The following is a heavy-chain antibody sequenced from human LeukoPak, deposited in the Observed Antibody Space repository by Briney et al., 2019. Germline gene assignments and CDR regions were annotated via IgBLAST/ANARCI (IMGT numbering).Heavy chain of an antibody. D-gene: IGHD3-22*01. CDR1: GYTFTSYY. J-gene: IGHJ3*02. CDR2: INPSGGST. CDR3: ARAYYDSGAFDI. Sequence: ASVKVSCKASGYTFTSYYMHWVRQAPGQGLEWMGIINPSGGSTSYAQKLQGRVTMTTDTSTSTAYMELRSLRSDDTAVYYCARAYYDSGAFDIWGQGTMVTVSS. V-gene: IGHV1-46*01.